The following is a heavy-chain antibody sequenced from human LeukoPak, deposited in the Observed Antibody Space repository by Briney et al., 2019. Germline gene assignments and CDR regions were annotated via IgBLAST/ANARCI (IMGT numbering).Heavy chain of an antibody. CDR2: INPSGGST. Sequence: ASVKVSCKASGGTFSSYAISWVRQAPGQGLEWMGIINPSGGSTSYAQKFQGRVTMTRDMSTSTDYMELSSLRSEDTAVYYCAANTESFDYWGQGTLVTVSS. J-gene: IGHJ4*02. V-gene: IGHV1-46*01. CDR3: AANTESFDY. CDR1: GGTFSSYA. D-gene: IGHD2-8*01.